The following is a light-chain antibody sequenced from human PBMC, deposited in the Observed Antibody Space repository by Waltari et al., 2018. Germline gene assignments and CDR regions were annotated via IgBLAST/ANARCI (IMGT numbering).Light chain of an antibody. V-gene: IGKV3D-15*01. J-gene: IGKJ2*01. CDR3: QQYNNWRT. Sequence: EVLMTQSPATLAVSPGERATLSCRASQSISRNLAWYQQQPDQAPRLLIYGASTRAPGIPARFSGSGSGTEFTLSISSVQSEDFGVYYWQQYNNWRTFGQGTKLEI. CDR1: QSISRN. CDR2: GAS.